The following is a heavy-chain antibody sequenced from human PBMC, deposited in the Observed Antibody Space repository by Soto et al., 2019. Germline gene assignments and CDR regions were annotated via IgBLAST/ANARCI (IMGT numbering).Heavy chain of an antibody. CDR2: IYHSGST. CDR1: GYSISSGYY. J-gene: IGHJ4*02. Sequence: SGTLSLTCAVSGYSISSGYYWGWIRQPPGKGLEWIGSIYHSGSTYYNPSLKGRVTISVDTSKNQFSLKLSSVTAADTAVYYCARCIMLYYFDYWGQGTLVTVSS. D-gene: IGHD2-8*01. V-gene: IGHV4-38-2*01. CDR3: ARCIMLYYFDY.